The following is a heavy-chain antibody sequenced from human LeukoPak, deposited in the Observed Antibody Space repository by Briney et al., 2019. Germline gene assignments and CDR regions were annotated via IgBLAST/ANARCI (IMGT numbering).Heavy chain of an antibody. Sequence: GGSLRLSCAASGFTFSSYSMNWVRQAPGKGLEWVSSISSSSNYIYYADPLKGRFTISRDNAKNSLYLQMNSLRAEDTAVYYCARETYCTSTTCPIGDHFDYWGQGTLVTVSS. CDR1: GFTFSSYS. V-gene: IGHV3-21*01. CDR2: ISSSSNYI. CDR3: ARETYCTSTTCPIGDHFDY. J-gene: IGHJ4*02. D-gene: IGHD2-2*01.